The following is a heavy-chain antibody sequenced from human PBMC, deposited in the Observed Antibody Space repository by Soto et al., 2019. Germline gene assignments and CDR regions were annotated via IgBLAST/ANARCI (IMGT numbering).Heavy chain of an antibody. CDR2: ISGYNGNT. D-gene: IGHD6-19*01. Sequence: ASVKVSCKTSGYTFSNYGINWVRQAPGQGLEWMGWISGYNGNTNYAQTVQGRVTMTTDTSTGTVYMELRSLKSGDTAIYYCSRFIMVGGWFDPNYYHGMDVWGQGTTVTVSS. CDR3: SRFIMVGGWFDPNYYHGMDV. V-gene: IGHV1-18*01. CDR1: GYTFSNYG. J-gene: IGHJ6*02.